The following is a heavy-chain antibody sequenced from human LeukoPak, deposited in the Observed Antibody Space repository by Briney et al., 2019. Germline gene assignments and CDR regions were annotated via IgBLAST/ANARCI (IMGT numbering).Heavy chain of an antibody. CDR2: IYYSGST. V-gene: IGHV4-59*08. Sequence: SETLSLTCTVSGGSISSYYWSWIRQPPGKGLEWIGYIYYSGSTNYNPSLKSRVTISVDTSKNQFSLKLGSVTAADTAVYYCVSLPVSVYDSSGYVYYFDFWGQGTLVTVSS. D-gene: IGHD3-22*01. CDR3: VSLPVSVYDSSGYVYYFDF. J-gene: IGHJ4*02. CDR1: GGSISSYY.